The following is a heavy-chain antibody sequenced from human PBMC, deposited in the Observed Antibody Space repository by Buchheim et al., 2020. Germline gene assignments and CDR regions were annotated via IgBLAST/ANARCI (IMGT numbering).Heavy chain of an antibody. CDR3: VRFASGVSAGY. D-gene: IGHD2-15*01. CDR2: IHTNGGA. CDR1: GGSITSGSYY. Sequence: QVQLQESGPGLVRPSQTLSLTCTVSGGSITSGSYYWSWIRQPAGKGLEWIGRIHTNGGANYNASLNGRVTISVDTSKNQFSLKLSSVTAADTAMYYCVRFASGVSAGYWGQGTL. V-gene: IGHV4-61*02. J-gene: IGHJ4*02.